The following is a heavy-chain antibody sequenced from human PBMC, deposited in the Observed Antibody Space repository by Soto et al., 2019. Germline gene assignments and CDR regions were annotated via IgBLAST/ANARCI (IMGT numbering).Heavy chain of an antibody. CDR3: ARSGGNSYYYGMDV. Sequence: QVQLQESGPGLVKPSQTLSLTCSVSGGSISSGGYYWSWIRQPPGKGLEWIEYIYYSANTHYNPSLKGRVSISADTSKNQFSLNLSSVTAADTAVYYCARSGGNSYYYGMDVWGQGTTVTVSS. J-gene: IGHJ6*02. V-gene: IGHV4-31*02. CDR1: GGSISSGGYY. D-gene: IGHD3-10*01. CDR2: IYYSANT.